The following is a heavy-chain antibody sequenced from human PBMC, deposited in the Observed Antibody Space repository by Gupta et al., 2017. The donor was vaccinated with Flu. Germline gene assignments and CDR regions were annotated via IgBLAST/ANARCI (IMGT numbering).Heavy chain of an antibody. V-gene: IGHV1-69*01. J-gene: IGHJ6*03. Sequence: LEWMGGIIPIFGTPNYAQKFQGRVTITADESTSTAYMELSSLRSEDTAVYYCARDERDPTDLKTYYYYYMDVWGKGTTVTVSS. D-gene: IGHD1-1*01. CDR2: IIPIFGTP. CDR3: ARDERDPTDLKTYYYYYMDV.